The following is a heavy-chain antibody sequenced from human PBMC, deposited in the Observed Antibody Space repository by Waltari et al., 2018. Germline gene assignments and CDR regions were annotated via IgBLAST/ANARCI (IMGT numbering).Heavy chain of an antibody. Sequence: EVQLVESGGGLVQPGGSLRLSCAASGFTFSSYWMSWVRKAPGKGLEWVANIKQDGSEKYYVDSVKGRFTISRDNAKNSLYLQMNSLRAEDTAVYYCARNLLDYDILTGYYYYYGMDVWGQGTTVTVSS. D-gene: IGHD3-9*01. CDR3: ARNLLDYDILTGYYYYYGMDV. J-gene: IGHJ6*02. CDR1: GFTFSSYW. V-gene: IGHV3-7*01. CDR2: IKQDGSEK.